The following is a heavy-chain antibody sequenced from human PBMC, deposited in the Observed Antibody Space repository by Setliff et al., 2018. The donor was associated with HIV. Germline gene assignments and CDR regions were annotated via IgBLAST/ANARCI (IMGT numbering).Heavy chain of an antibody. CDR2: ISSSETYM. V-gene: IGHV3-21*01. CDR3: TRDYAYVILTGYYTAGIDY. CDR1: GFTFSSYT. Sequence: PGGSLRLSCAASGFTFSSYTMNWVRQAPGKGLEWVSSISSSETYMYYADSVKGRFTIPRDNAKNSLYLQMNSLRAEDTAMYYCTRDYAYVILTGYYTAGIDYWGQGTLVTVSS. J-gene: IGHJ4*02. D-gene: IGHD3-9*01.